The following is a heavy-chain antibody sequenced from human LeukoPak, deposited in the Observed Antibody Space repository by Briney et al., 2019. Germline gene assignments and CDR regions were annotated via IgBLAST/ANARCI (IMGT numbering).Heavy chain of an antibody. V-gene: IGHV3-23*01. J-gene: IGHJ4*02. D-gene: IGHD1-26*01. Sequence: GGSLRLSCAASGFTSSSYAMSWVRQAPGKGLEWVSGISASGGVTYSAESVRGRFTVSRDNSKNTLYLQMNSLRVDDTAAYYCATISGSFEYLDYWGQGTLVTVSS. CDR3: ATISGSFEYLDY. CDR2: ISASGGVT. CDR1: GFTSSSYA.